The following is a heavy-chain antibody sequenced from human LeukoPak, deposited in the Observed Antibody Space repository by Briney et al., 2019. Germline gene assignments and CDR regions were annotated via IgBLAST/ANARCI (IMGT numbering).Heavy chain of an antibody. CDR3: VREDGRRSGWYSSVAFDI. V-gene: IGHV4-30-2*01. D-gene: IGHD6-19*01. CDR1: GGSISSSGYY. J-gene: IGHJ3*02. Sequence: SETLSLTCTVSGGSISSSGYYWTWIRQPPGKGLEWIGYIYHSGSTYYTPSLKSRVTISLDRSKNQFSLKLSSVTAADTAVYYCVREDGRRSGWYSSVAFDIWGQGAMVTVSS. CDR2: IYHSGST.